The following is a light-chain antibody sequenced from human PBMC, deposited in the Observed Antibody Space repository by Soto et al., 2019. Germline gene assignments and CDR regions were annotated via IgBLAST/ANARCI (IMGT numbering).Light chain of an antibody. CDR1: SSDIGSNY. CDR3: AAWDDSLSGRGV. J-gene: IGLJ2*01. Sequence: QFVLTQSPSGSGTPGQRVTISCSGSSSDIGSNYVYWYQHLPGTAPKLLIYRNNQRPSGVPDRFSGSKSGTSASLAISGPRSEDEADYFCAAWDDSLSGRGVFGGGTKLTVL. CDR2: RNN. V-gene: IGLV1-47*01.